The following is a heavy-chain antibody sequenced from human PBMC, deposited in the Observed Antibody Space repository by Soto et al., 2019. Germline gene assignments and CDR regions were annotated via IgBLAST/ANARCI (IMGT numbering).Heavy chain of an antibody. CDR2: TYYRSRWYS. D-gene: IGHD2-15*01. CDR3: ARSEEDSDYYYYGMDV. Sequence: LTCVGSGDTVSSNSVAWNWVRQSPSRGLEWLGRTYYRSRWYSDYAVSVRSRIDINADTSKNQVSLQLNSVTPEDTAVYYCARSEEDSDYYYYGMDVWGQGTTVTVSS. CDR1: GDTVSSNSVA. V-gene: IGHV6-1*01. J-gene: IGHJ6*02.